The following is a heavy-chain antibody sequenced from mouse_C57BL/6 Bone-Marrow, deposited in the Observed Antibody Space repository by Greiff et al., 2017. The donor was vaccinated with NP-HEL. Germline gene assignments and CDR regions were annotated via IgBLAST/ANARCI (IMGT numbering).Heavy chain of an antibody. CDR3: ARRENWDVFDY. J-gene: IGHJ2*01. CDR2: IDPSDSST. D-gene: IGHD4-1*01. Sequence: VQLQQPGAELVMPGASVKLSCKASGYTFTSYWMHWVKQRPGQGLAWIGEIDPSDSSTNSTQKFKGKSTLPVDKSSSTASMPLSSLTSEDSAVYYCARRENWDVFDYWGQGTTLTVSS. V-gene: IGHV1-69*01. CDR1: GYTFTSYW.